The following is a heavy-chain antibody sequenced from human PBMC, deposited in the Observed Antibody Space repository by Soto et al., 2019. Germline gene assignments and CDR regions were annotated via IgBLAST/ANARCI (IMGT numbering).Heavy chain of an antibody. V-gene: IGHV3-23*01. CDR2: ISGSGGST. J-gene: IGHJ1*01. D-gene: IGHD3-22*01. CDR1: GFTFSSYA. CDR3: ARDHYYDSSGYRTEFAEYFQH. Sequence: GGSLRLSCAASGFTFSSYAMSWVRQAPGKGLEWVSAISGSGGSTYYADSVKGRFTISRDNSKNTLYLQMNSLRAEDTAVYYCARDHYYDSSGYRTEFAEYFQHWGQGTLVTVSS.